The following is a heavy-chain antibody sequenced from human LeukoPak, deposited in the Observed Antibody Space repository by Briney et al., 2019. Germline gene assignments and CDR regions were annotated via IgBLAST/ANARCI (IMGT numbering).Heavy chain of an antibody. CDR2: IYYSGST. D-gene: IGHD3-22*01. Sequence: PSQTLSLTCTVSGGSISSGDYFWSWIRQPPGKGLEWIGYIYYSGSTNYNPSLKSRVTISVDTSKNQFSLKLSSVTAADTAVYYCARRSGYSSSEDYWGQGILVTVSS. V-gene: IGHV4-61*08. CDR1: GGSISSGDYF. J-gene: IGHJ4*02. CDR3: ARRSGYSSSEDY.